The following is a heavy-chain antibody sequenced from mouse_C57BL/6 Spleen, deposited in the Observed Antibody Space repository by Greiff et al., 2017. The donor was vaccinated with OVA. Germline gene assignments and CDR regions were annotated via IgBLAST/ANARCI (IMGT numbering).Heavy chain of an antibody. CDR1: GYTFTSYW. CDR2: IYPGSGST. V-gene: IGHV1-55*01. D-gene: IGHD1-1*01. J-gene: IGHJ1*03. CDR3: ARDYGSSWYFDV. Sequence: VQLQQPGAELVKPGPSVKMSCKASGYTFTSYWITWVKQRPGQGLEWIGDIYPGSGSTNYNEKFKSKATLTVDTSSSTAYMQLSSLTSEDSAVYYCARDYGSSWYFDVWGTGTTVTVSS.